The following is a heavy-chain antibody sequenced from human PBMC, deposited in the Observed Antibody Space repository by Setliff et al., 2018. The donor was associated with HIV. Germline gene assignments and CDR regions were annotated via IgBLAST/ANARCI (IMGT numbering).Heavy chain of an antibody. CDR2: IIPIFGST. Sequence: WASVKVSCKASGGTFRKYAISWVRQAPGQGLEWMGGIIPIFGSTKYAQKFYGRVTITADESTDTVEMELTSLTSEDTAMYYCARDDHYYDMGSIYSDWYFDVWGPATQVTV. D-gene: IGHD3-22*01. V-gene: IGHV1-69*13. CDR3: ARDDHYYDMGSIYSDWYFDV. CDR1: GGTFRKYA. J-gene: IGHJ2*01.